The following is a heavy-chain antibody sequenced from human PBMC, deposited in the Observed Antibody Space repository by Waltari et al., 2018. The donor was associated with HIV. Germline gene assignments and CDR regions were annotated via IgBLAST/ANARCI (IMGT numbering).Heavy chain of an antibody. D-gene: IGHD1-26*01. CDR3: AKETSGSYGMDV. V-gene: IGHV3-30*18. J-gene: IGHJ6*02. CDR1: GFTFSSYG. CDR2: ISDDGSNK. Sequence: QVQLVESGGGVVQPGRSLRLSCAASGFTFSSYGMHWVRQAPGKGEGGVAVISDDGSNKYYEDSVKGRFTISRDNSKNTLYLQMNSLRAEDTAVYYCAKETSGSYGMDVWGQGTTVTVSS.